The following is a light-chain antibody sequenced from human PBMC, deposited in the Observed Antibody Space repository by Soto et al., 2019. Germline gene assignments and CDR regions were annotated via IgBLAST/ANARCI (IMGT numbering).Light chain of an antibody. CDR2: EVR. CDR1: RRDIGGDDY. Sequence: QSLLAQHATVSASTGQAITICRIGTRRDIGGDDYGSWYQQRPGKAPKLMSYEVRYRPSGVSSRFSGSKSGNTDSLITSGLHADDGAVYYYCSYTRTSNHYFFGRGTKVTV. V-gene: IGLV2-14*01. CDR3: CSYTRTSNHYF. J-gene: IGLJ1*01.